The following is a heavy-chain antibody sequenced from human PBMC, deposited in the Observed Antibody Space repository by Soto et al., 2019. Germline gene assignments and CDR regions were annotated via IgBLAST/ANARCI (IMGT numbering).Heavy chain of an antibody. Sequence: QVQLVESGGDVVQPGRSLRLSCAASGFTFSNYGMNWVRQAPGKGLEWVAVISYDGSNKYYADSVRGRFTISRDNSKNTLYVQMDSLRTEDMAVYYCAKSPGPKCSGGSCHYHFDYWGQGTLVTVSS. CDR1: GFTFSNYG. V-gene: IGHV3-30*18. CDR2: ISYDGSNK. J-gene: IGHJ4*02. CDR3: AKSPGPKCSGGSCHYHFDY. D-gene: IGHD2-15*01.